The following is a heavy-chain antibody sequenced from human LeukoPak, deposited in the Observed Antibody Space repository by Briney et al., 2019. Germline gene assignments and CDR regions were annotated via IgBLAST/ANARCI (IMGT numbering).Heavy chain of an antibody. D-gene: IGHD6-13*01. CDR2: IKQDGSEK. J-gene: IGHJ4*02. Sequence: GGSLRLSCAASGFTFSNYGMNWVRQAPGKGLEWVANIKQDGSEKYYVDSVKGRFTISRDNAKNSLYLQMNSLRAEDTAVYYCASQVSSSYPFDYWGQGTLVTVSS. CDR3: ASQVSSSYPFDY. CDR1: GFTFSNYG. V-gene: IGHV3-7*01.